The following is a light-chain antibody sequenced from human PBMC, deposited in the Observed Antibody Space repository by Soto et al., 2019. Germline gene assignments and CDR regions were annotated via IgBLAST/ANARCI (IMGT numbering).Light chain of an antibody. J-gene: IGLJ1*01. V-gene: IGLV2-14*01. Sequence: QSVLTQPVSVTRTPGQSSTISCTGCSSDVGASYFVSWYQHRPCKAPKLILYEVTTRPSGISSLFYCSNPGNTASLTISGLQADNEAYYYCTSYTITNTPYVFGTGTKGTV. CDR2: EVT. CDR3: TSYTITNTPYV. CDR1: SSDVGASYF.